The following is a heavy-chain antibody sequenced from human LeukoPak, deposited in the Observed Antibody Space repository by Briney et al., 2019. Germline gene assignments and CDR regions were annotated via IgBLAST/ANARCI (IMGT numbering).Heavy chain of an antibody. CDR3: ATDRKGTAMVRNWFDP. D-gene: IGHD5-18*01. J-gene: IGHJ5*02. Sequence: ASVKVSCKVSGYTLTELSMHWVRQAPGKGIEWMGGFDPEDGETIYAQKFQGRVTMTEDTSTDTAYMELSSLRSEDTAVYYCATDRKGTAMVRNWFDPWGQGTLVTVSS. CDR1: GYTLTELS. CDR2: FDPEDGET. V-gene: IGHV1-24*01.